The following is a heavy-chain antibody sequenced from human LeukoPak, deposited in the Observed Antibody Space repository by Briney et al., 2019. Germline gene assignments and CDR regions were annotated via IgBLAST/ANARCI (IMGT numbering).Heavy chain of an antibody. CDR1: GFTFSSYS. D-gene: IGHD3-3*01. J-gene: IGHJ4*02. CDR2: ISSSSSTI. CDR3: AKDSKLRFDY. Sequence: GGSLRLSCAASGFTFSSYSMNWVRQAPGKGLEWVSYISSSSSTIYYADSVKGRFTISRDNSKNTLYLQMNSLRAEDTAVYYCAKDSKLRFDYWGQGTLVTVSS. V-gene: IGHV3-48*01.